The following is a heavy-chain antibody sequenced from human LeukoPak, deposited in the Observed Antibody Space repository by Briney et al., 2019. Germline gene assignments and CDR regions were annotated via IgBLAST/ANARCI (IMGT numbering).Heavy chain of an antibody. J-gene: IGHJ6*03. CDR1: GFTFSSYG. CDR2: IRYDGSNK. CDR3: SVTWERRYYYYMDV. V-gene: IGHV3-30*02. Sequence: GGSLRLSCAASGFTFSSYGMHWVRQAPGKGLEWVAFIRYDGSNKYYADSVKGRFTISRDNSKNTLYLQMNSLRAEDTAVYYCSVTWERRYYYYMDVWGKGTTVTVSS. D-gene: IGHD1-1*01.